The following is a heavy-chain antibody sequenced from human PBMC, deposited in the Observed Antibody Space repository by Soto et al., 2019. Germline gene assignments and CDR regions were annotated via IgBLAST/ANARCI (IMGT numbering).Heavy chain of an antibody. CDR1: GDSISSMNW. V-gene: IGHV4-4*02. J-gene: IGHJ4*02. CDR2: IHHSGST. D-gene: IGHD7-27*01. CDR3: ARRWGTYFDF. Sequence: SETLSLTCAVSGDSISSMNWWSWVRQPPGKGLEWIGEIHHSGSTNYNPSLMSRVTISVDKSKNQFSLKLTSVTAADTAVYYCARRWGTYFDFWGQGTLVTVSS.